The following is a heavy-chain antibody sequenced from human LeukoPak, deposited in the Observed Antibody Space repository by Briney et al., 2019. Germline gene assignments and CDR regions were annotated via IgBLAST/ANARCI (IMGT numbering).Heavy chain of an antibody. Sequence: ASVKVSCKSSGYTFTSYGISWLRKPPGQGLEWMGWISAYNGNTNYAQKLQGRVTMTTDTSTSTAYMELRSLRSDDPAVYYCARDPSNPSIGYSYGRYYFDYWGQGTLVTVSS. CDR2: ISAYNGNT. CDR1: GYTFTSYG. CDR3: ARDPSNPSIGYSYGRYYFDY. D-gene: IGHD5-18*01. J-gene: IGHJ4*02. V-gene: IGHV1-18*01.